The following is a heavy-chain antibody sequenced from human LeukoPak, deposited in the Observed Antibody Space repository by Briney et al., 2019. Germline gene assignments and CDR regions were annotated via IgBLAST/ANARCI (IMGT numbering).Heavy chain of an antibody. Sequence: PSETLSLTCTVSGGSISSGSYYWSWIRQPAGKGLEWIGRIYTSGSTNYNPSLKSRVTMSVDTSKNQFSLKLSSVTAADTAVYYCARESSHYYMDVWGKGTTVTVSS. D-gene: IGHD2-2*01. CDR3: ARESSHYYMDV. CDR2: IYTSGST. CDR1: GGSISSGSYY. J-gene: IGHJ6*03. V-gene: IGHV4-61*02.